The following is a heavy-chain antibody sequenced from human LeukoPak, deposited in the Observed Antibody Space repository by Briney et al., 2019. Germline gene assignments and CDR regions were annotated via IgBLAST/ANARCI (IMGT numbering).Heavy chain of an antibody. V-gene: IGHV3-21*01. D-gene: IGHD6-19*01. Sequence: NSGGSLRLSCAASGFTFSSYSMNWVRQAPGKGLEWVSSISSSSYIYYADSVEGRFTISRDNAKNSLYLQMNSLRAEDTAVYYCARGKNQWLAFDYWGQGTLVTVSS. CDR3: ARGKNQWLAFDY. CDR1: GFTFSSYS. CDR2: ISSSSYI. J-gene: IGHJ4*02.